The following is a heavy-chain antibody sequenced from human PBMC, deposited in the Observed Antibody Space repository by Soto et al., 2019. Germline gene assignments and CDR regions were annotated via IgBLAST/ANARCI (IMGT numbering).Heavy chain of an antibody. V-gene: IGHV1-69*01. CDR3: ARGGGAEDYGDYYYYCMDV. CDR1: GATFSTFA. CDR2: ITPIFGVA. D-gene: IGHD4-17*01. Sequence: QAQLVQSGAEVKKPGSSVTVSCKTSGATFSTFAISWVRQAPGQGLEWMGGITPIFGVANYAQKFQGRVTLTADEPTSTAYMELIGLRPEDTAVYYCARGGGAEDYGDYYYYCMDVWGQGTTVTVSS. J-gene: IGHJ6*02.